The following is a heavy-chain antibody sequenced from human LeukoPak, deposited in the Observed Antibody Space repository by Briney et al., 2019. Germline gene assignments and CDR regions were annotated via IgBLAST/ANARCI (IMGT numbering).Heavy chain of an antibody. CDR2: ISGSGTTM. CDR1: GFTFGDYA. D-gene: IGHD4-17*01. V-gene: IGHV3-48*03. J-gene: IGHJ4*02. CDR3: VRDRFDYALDY. Sequence: GRSLRLSCTTSGFTFGDYAMSWVRQPPGKGLEWVAYISGSGTTMYYAASVKGRFTISRDNAKNSVFLQMSSLRGDDSAIYFCVRDRFDYALDYWGLGVLVTVSS.